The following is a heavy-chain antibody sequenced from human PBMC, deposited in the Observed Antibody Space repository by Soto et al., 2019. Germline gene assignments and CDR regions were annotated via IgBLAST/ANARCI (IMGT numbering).Heavy chain of an antibody. CDR1: GYTFTSYG. CDR3: ASLFPRSSSWYPYYYGMDV. V-gene: IGHV1-18*01. Sequence: ASVKVSCKASGYTFTSYGISWVRQAPGQGLEWMGWISAYNGNTNYAQKLQGRVTMTTDTSTSTAYMELRSLRSDDTAVYYSASLFPRSSSWYPYYYGMDVWGQGTTVTVSS. D-gene: IGHD6-13*01. CDR2: ISAYNGNT. J-gene: IGHJ6*02.